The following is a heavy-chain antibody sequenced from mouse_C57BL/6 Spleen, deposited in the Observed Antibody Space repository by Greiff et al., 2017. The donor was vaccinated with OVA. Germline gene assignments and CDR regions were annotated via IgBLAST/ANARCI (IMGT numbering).Heavy chain of an antibody. CDR2: IDPETGGT. CDR3: TRRGIFAY. V-gene: IGHV1-15*01. J-gene: IGHJ3*01. CDR1: GYTFTDYE. Sequence: VQLVESGAELVRPGASVTLSCKASGYTFTDYEMHWVKQTPVHGLEWIGAIDPETGGTAYNQKFKGKAILTADKSSSTAYMELRSLTSEDTAVYYCTRRGIFAYWGQGTLVTVSA.